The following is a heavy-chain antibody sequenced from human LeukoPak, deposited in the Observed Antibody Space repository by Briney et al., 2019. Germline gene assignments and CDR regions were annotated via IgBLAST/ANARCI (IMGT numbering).Heavy chain of an antibody. CDR1: GVSISSYY. CDR3: AKNTWELLQ. D-gene: IGHD1-26*01. V-gene: IGHV4-59*01. Sequence: SETLSLTCTVSGVSISSYYWSWIRQAPGKGLEWIGYIYYSGSTNYNPSLKSRVTISVDTPKNQFSLKLSSVTAADTAVYYCAKNTWELLQWGQGTLVTVSS. CDR2: IYYSGST. J-gene: IGHJ4*02.